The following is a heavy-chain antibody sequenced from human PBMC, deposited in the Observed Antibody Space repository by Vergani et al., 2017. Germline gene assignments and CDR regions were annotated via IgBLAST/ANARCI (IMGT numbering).Heavy chain of an antibody. CDR2: IDHTGRT. Sequence: QVQLQQWGGGLLKPSETLSLTCVVNGGSLTSYHWTWIRQSPREGLEWVGDIDHTGRTGSNPSLKRRLTMSVDKSRNQFSLTLNSVTATDTAIYFCARVNTETDGQLYYYYYMDVWGQGTAVTVS. CDR3: ARVNTETDGQLYYYYYMDV. J-gene: IGHJ6*03. CDR1: GGSLTSYH. V-gene: IGHV4-34*01. D-gene: IGHD4-11*01.